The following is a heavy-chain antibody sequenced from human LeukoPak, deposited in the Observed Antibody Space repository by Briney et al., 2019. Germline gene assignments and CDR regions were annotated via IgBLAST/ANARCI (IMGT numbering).Heavy chain of an antibody. CDR2: INNTGST. D-gene: IGHD2-2*02. CDR1: GGTFSGYY. J-gene: IGHJ5*02. Sequence: SETLSLTCTVYGGTFSGYYWSWIRQPPGKGLEWIGEINNTGSTSYNPSLKIRVTISLHTSKNQFSLQLNSVTAADTAVYYCARDSYTCNVDAFDPWGQGTLVTVSS. CDR3: ARDSYTCNVDAFDP. V-gene: IGHV4-34*01.